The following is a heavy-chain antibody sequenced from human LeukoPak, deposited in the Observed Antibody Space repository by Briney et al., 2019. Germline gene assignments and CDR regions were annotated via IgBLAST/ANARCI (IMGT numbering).Heavy chain of an antibody. CDR2: IKEDGCEK. V-gene: IGHV3-7*03. CDR1: GFTFSTYW. Sequence: GGSLRLSCAASGFTFSTYWMGWVRQAPGKGLEWLGNIKEDGCEKYYVDFVKGRFTISRDNAKNSLSLQMNSLRVEDTAVYYCARDRGWLTSDYWGQGTLVTVSS. CDR3: ARDRGWLTSDY. D-gene: IGHD3-10*01. J-gene: IGHJ4*02.